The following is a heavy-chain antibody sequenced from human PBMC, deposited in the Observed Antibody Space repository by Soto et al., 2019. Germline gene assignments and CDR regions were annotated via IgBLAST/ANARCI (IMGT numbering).Heavy chain of an antibody. CDR2: IWYDGSNK. CDR3: TRGRSMIANDDFEY. D-gene: IGHD2-21*01. Sequence: GGSLRLSCAASGFTFSSYGMHWVRQAPGKGLEWVAVIWYDGSNKYYADSVKGRFTISRDNSKNTLYLQMNSLGVEDSALYHCTRGRSMIANDDFEYWGQGTQVTVSS. V-gene: IGHV3-33*01. CDR1: GFTFSSYG. J-gene: IGHJ4*02.